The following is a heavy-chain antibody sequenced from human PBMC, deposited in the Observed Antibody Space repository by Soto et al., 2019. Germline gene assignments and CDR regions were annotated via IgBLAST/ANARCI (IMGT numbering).Heavy chain of an antibody. CDR3: ARDRYDYVWGSADSYYYGMDV. CDR1: GGTFSSYT. Sequence: QVQLVQSGAEVKKPGSSVKVSCKASGGTFSSYTISWVRQAPGQGLEWMGRIIPILGIANYAQKFQGRVTNTADKSTSTAYMELSSLRSEDTAVYYCARDRYDYVWGSADSYYYGMDVWGQGTTVTVSS. J-gene: IGHJ6*02. V-gene: IGHV1-69*08. CDR2: IIPILGIA. D-gene: IGHD3-16*01.